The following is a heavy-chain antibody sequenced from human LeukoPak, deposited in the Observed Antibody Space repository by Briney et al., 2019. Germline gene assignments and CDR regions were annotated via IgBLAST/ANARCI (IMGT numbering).Heavy chain of an antibody. V-gene: IGHV1-18*01. CDR1: GYTFTSYG. CDR2: ISAYNGNT. CDR3: ARANPYYYGSGSYIVPDY. Sequence: GASVKVSCKASGYTFTSYGISWVRQAPGQGLEWMGWISAYNGNTNYAQKLQGRVTMTTDTSTSTAYMELRSLRSDDTAVYCCARANPYYYGSGSYIVPDYWGQGTLVTVSS. J-gene: IGHJ4*02. D-gene: IGHD3-10*01.